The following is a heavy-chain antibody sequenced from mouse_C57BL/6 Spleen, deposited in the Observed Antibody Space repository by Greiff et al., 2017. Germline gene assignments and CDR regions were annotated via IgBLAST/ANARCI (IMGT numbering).Heavy chain of an antibody. Sequence: EVQLVESGGDLVKPGGSLKLSCAASGFTFSSYGMSWVRQTPDKRLEWVATISSGGSYTYYPDSVKGRFTISRDNAKNTLYLQMSSLKSEDTAMYYGARQGRSYEYYFDYWGQGTTLTVSS. D-gene: IGHD1-1*01. J-gene: IGHJ2*01. CDR1: GFTFSSYG. CDR2: ISSGGSYT. V-gene: IGHV5-6*01. CDR3: ARQGRSYEYYFDY.